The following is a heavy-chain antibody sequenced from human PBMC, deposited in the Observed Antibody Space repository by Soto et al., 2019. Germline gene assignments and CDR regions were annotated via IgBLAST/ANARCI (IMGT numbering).Heavy chain of an antibody. CDR2: LFVGYPS. CDR1: EVKGRGHD. CDR3: ARLKGHDYLFHHYYALDF. J-gene: IGHJ6*02. Sequence: VLEVKGRGHDGSWIIKDTGKWLEWVSVLFVGYPSYYADSVQGRFTISRDNSKNTLYLQRESLRADDTAIYYCARLKGHDYLFHHYYALDFWVQGATVIVS. V-gene: IGHV3-53*01. D-gene: IGHD1-1*01.